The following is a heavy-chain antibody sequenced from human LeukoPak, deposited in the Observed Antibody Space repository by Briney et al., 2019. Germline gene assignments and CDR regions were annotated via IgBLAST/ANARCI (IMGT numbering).Heavy chain of an antibody. V-gene: IGHV3-30*04. CDR3: ARGRLAVFGSLQD. D-gene: IGHD3-16*01. Sequence: GGSLSLSCAASGFTFSSLALHWVRLAPGKGLEWLAVISFDGTNKYYADSVEGRFTISRDRSNNTLYLQMNSLRTDDTALYYCARGRLAVFGSLQDWGQGTLVTVSS. J-gene: IGHJ4*02. CDR1: GFTFSSLA. CDR2: ISFDGTNK.